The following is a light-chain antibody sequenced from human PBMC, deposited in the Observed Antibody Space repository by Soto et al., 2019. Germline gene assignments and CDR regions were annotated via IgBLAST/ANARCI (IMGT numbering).Light chain of an antibody. Sequence: ETVMTQSPATLSLSPGERATLSCRASQSVGSYLAWYQHIPGQAPRLLIYDASKRATGIPARFSGSGSGTDFTLTISSLEPEDFAVYYCQQRSNWPPTWTFGQGTKVEVK. CDR2: DAS. CDR1: QSVGSY. J-gene: IGKJ1*01. V-gene: IGKV3-11*01. CDR3: QQRSNWPPTWT.